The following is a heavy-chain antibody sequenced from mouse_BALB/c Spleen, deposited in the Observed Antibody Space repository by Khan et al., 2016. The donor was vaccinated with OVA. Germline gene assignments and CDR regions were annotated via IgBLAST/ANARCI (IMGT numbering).Heavy chain of an antibody. V-gene: IGHV1-4*01. CDR3: VRDGAYHRNDGWFAY. J-gene: IGHJ3*01. CDR2: INPSNGYT. CDR1: GYTFTSYT. D-gene: IGHD2-14*01. Sequence: QVQLQQSGAELARPGASVKMSCKASGYTFTSYTIHWIKERPGQGLEWIGYINPSNGYTNYNQKFKDKATLTPDNSSTTAYLQLSSLTSDDSAVYNCVRDGAYHRNDGWFAYWGQGTLVTVSA.